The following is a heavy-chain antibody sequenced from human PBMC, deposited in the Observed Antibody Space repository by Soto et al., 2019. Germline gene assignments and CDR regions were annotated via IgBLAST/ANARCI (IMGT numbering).Heavy chain of an antibody. CDR3: TRVVFGAVDYYYYGMDV. CDR2: IRSKAYGGTT. D-gene: IGHD1-26*01. V-gene: IGHV3-49*04. Sequence: EVQLVESGGGLVQPGRSLRLSCTASGFTFGDYAMSWVRQAPGKGLEWVGFIRSKAYGGTTEYAASVKGRFTISRDDSKSIAYLQMNSLKTEDTAVYYCTRVVFGAVDYYYYGMDVWGQGTTVTVSS. J-gene: IGHJ6*02. CDR1: GFTFGDYA.